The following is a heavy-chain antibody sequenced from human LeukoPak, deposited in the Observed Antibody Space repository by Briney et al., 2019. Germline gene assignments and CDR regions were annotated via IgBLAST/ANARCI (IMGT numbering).Heavy chain of an antibody. D-gene: IGHD1-26*01. CDR2: IYYSGST. Sequence: SETLSLTCTVSGGSISSYYWSWIRQPPGKGLEWIGYIYYSGSTNYNPSLKSRVTISVDTSKNLFSLKLSSVTAADTAVYYCARESSSGSYFYRDAFDIWGQGTMVTVSS. V-gene: IGHV4-59*01. CDR3: ARESSSGSYFYRDAFDI. J-gene: IGHJ3*02. CDR1: GGSISSYY.